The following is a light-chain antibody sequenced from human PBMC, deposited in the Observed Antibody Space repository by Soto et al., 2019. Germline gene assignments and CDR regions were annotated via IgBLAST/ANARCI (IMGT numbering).Light chain of an antibody. CDR2: GAS. V-gene: IGKV3-20*01. J-gene: IGKJ3*01. CDR1: QTVSSSY. CDR3: QQYGISSFT. Sequence: ESVLTQSPGTLSLSPGERATLVCRASQTVSSSYLAWYQQKPGQAPRLLIYGASTRATGIPDRFSGRGSGTTFTLSISRLEPEDFAVYYCQQYGISSFTFGPGTKVDIK.